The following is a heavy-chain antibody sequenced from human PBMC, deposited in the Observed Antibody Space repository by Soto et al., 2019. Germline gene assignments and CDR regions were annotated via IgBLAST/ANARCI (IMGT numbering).Heavy chain of an antibody. CDR2: INPNSDVT. Sequence: QVQLVQSGAEVKKPGASVKVSCKASGYTFNSYYIHWVRQAPGQGLEWMGWINPNSDVTGYAQSYQGRVTMTRDMSMTTASMDLTRLRSDVTAVYYGVKVGVSRNYYVDFWGHGTVITVAS. CDR3: VKVGVSRNYYVDF. J-gene: IGHJ4*01. CDR1: GYTFNSYY. D-gene: IGHD3-3*01. V-gene: IGHV1-2*02.